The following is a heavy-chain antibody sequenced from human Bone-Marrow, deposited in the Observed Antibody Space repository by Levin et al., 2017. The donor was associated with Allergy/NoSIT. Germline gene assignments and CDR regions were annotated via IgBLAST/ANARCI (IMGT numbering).Heavy chain of an antibody. CDR2: IKSKTDGGTT. Sequence: LSLPCAASGFTFRNAWMSWVRQAPGKGLEWVGRIKSKTDGGTTDYAAPVKGRFTISRDDSKNTLYLQMNSLKTEDTAVYYCTQSCSGGSCSPNRNDYWGQGTLVTVSS. D-gene: IGHD2-15*01. J-gene: IGHJ4*02. CDR3: TQSCSGGSCSPNRNDY. V-gene: IGHV3-15*01. CDR1: GFTFRNAW.